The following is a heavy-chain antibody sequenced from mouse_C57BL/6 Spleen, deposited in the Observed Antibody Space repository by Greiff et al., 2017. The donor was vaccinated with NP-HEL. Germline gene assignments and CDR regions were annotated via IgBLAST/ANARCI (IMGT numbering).Heavy chain of an antibody. CDR3: ARAPTIVTSMDY. CDR2: IYPGDGDT. CDR1: GYAFSSSW. V-gene: IGHV1-82*01. J-gene: IGHJ4*01. D-gene: IGHD2-5*01. Sequence: VQGVESGPELVKPGASVKISCKASGYAFSSSWMNWVKQRPGKGLEWIGRIYPGDGDTNYNGKFKGKATLTADKSSSTAYMQLSSLTSEDSAVYFCARAPTIVTSMDYWGQGTSVTVSS.